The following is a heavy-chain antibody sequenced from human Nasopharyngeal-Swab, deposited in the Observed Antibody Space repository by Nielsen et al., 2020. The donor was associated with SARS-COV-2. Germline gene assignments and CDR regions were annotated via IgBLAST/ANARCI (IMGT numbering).Heavy chain of an antibody. CDR1: GFTFFSGHW. J-gene: IGHJ4*02. CDR2: IKPDGSEK. V-gene: IGHV3-7*03. D-gene: IGHD4-11*01. CDR3: AREGVSITTYIDH. Sequence: GESLKISCAASGFTFFSGHWMSWVRQAPGKGLEWVANIKPDGSEKYYVDSVKGRFTISRDNARNSLYLQINSLRAEDTAMYYCAREGVSITTYIDHWGQGTLVTVSS.